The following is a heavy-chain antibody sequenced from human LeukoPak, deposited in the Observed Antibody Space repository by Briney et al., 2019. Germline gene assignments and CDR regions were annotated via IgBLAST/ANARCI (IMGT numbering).Heavy chain of an antibody. D-gene: IGHD6-19*01. J-gene: IGHJ4*02. CDR3: ARERSGWSYTFDY. CDR2: ISSSSSYI. V-gene: IGHV3-21*01. CDR1: GFTFSSYN. Sequence: GGSLRLSCAASGFTFSSYNMHWVRQAPGKGLEWVSSISSSSSYIYYADSVKGRFTISRDNVKRSLYLQMNSLRAEDTAVYYCARERSGWSYTFDYWGQGTLVTVSS.